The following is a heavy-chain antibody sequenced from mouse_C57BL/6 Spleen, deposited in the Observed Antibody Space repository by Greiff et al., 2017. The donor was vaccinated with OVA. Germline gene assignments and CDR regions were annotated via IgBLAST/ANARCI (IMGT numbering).Heavy chain of an antibody. CDR3: ARGKLGRGGFLDYAMDY. D-gene: IGHD4-1*01. CDR1: GYTFTSYW. CDR2: IHPNSGST. J-gene: IGHJ4*01. V-gene: IGHV1-64*01. Sequence: QVQLQQSGAELVKPGASVKLSCKASGYTFTSYWMHWVKQRPGQGLEWIGMIHPNSGSTNYNEKFKSKATLTVDKSSSTAYMQLSSLTSEDSAVYYCARGKLGRGGFLDYAMDYWGQGTSVTVSS.